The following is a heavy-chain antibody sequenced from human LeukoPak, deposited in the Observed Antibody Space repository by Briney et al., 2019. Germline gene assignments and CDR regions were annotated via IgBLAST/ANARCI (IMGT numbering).Heavy chain of an antibody. CDR3: TRDHWGGGYYLSFDY. J-gene: IGHJ4*02. CDR2: IRSKAYGGTT. Sequence: GGALRLSCTASGFTFGDYAMSWFRQAPGKGAEWVGFIRSKAYGGTTEYAASVKGRFTISRDDSKSIAYLQMNSLKTEDTAVYYCTRDHWGGGYYLSFDYWGQGTLVTVSS. V-gene: IGHV3-49*03. CDR1: GFTFGDYA. D-gene: IGHD3-3*01.